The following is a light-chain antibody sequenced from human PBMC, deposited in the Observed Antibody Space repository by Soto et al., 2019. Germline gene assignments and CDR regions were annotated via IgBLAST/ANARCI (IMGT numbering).Light chain of an antibody. V-gene: IGKV3-20*01. CDR3: QQYGSSPTT. CDR2: GAS. Sequence: EIVLTQSPGTLSLSRGERATLSCRASQSVSSSYLAWYQQKPGQAPRLLIYGASSRATGIPDRFSGSGSGTDLTLTISRLEPEDFAVYYCQQYGSSPTTFGQGTKVDI. J-gene: IGKJ1*01. CDR1: QSVSSSY.